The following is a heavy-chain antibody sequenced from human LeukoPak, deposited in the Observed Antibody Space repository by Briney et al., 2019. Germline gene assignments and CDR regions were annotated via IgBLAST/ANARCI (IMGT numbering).Heavy chain of an antibody. Sequence: PGGSPRLSCAASGFTFSSYAMSWVRQAPGKGLEWVSAISGSGGSTYYADSVKGRFTISRDNSKNTLYLQMNSLRAEDTAVYYCAKGIAVAGGFDPWGQGTLATVSS. V-gene: IGHV3-23*01. CDR3: AKGIAVAGGFDP. CDR2: ISGSGGST. D-gene: IGHD6-19*01. CDR1: GFTFSSYA. J-gene: IGHJ5*02.